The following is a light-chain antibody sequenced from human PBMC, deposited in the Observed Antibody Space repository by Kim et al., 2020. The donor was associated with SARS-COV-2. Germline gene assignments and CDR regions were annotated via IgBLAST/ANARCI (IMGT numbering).Light chain of an antibody. CDR2: SAS. J-gene: IGKJ1*01. CDR3: QQYNEWPPWT. Sequence: EIVMTQSPDTLSVSPGERATLSCRASQSVRNNLAWYQQRPGQAPRLLIHSASTRATGIPVRFTGSGSGTEFTLTISNPQSEDFAIYYCQQYNEWPPWTFGQGTKVDIK. V-gene: IGKV3-15*01. CDR1: QSVRNN.